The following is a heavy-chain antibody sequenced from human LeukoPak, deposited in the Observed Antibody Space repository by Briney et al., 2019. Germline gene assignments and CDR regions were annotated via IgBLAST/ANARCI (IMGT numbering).Heavy chain of an antibody. CDR2: IYHSGTT. D-gene: IGHD4-17*01. Sequence: SETLSLTCAVSGDSISSGGYSWSWIRQPPGKGLEWIGYIYHSGTTYYNPSLKSRVTISVDRSKNQFSLKLSSVTAADTAVYYCARVTTVTTFDCWGQGTLVTVSS. V-gene: IGHV4-30-2*01. CDR1: GDSISSGGYS. CDR3: ARVTTVTTFDC. J-gene: IGHJ4*02.